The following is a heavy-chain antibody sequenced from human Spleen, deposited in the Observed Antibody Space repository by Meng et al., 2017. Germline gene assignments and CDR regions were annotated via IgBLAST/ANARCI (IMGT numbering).Heavy chain of an antibody. D-gene: IGHD2-2*01. CDR1: GCTFRSYT. CDR3: ARDRTAFSTRWEPFDP. Sequence: QVQVVQSGAEVKKPWSPVKVSCKASGCTFRSYTISWVRQAPGQGLEWMGRIIPILGIANYAQKFQGRVTITADKSTSTAYMELSSLRSEDTAVYYCARDRTAFSTRWEPFDPWGQGTLVTVSS. J-gene: IGHJ5*02. V-gene: IGHV1-69*08. CDR2: IIPILGIA.